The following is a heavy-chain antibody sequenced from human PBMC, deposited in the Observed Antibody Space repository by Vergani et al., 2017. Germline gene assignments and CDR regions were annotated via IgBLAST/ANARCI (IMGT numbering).Heavy chain of an antibody. CDR2: IIPILGIA. V-gene: IGHV1-69*02. J-gene: IGHJ3*02. CDR1: GGTFSSYT. CDR3: ARGGSCSSTSCYASDAFDI. D-gene: IGHD2-2*01. Sequence: QVQLVQSGAEVKKPGSSVKVSCKASGGTFSSYTISWVRQAPGQGLEWMGRIIPILGIANYAQKFQGRVTITADKSTSTSDMELSSVTAADTAVYYCARGGSCSSTSCYASDAFDIWGQGTMVTVSS.